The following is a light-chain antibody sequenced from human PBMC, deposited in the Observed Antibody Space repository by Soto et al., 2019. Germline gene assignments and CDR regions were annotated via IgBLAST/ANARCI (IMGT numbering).Light chain of an antibody. J-gene: IGKJ5*01. V-gene: IGKV3D-20*02. Sequence: EIVLTQSPGTLSLSPGERATLSCRASQTVSSRFLAWYQQKPGQAPRLLIYGALSRATGIPDRFSGSGSGTDFTLTISSLEPEDFAVYYCQQRMESFGQGTRLEIK. CDR2: GAL. CDR1: QTVSSRF. CDR3: QQRMES.